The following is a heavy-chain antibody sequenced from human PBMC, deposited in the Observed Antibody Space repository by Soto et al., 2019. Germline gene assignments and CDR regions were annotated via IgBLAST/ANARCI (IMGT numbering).Heavy chain of an antibody. D-gene: IGHD6-6*01. J-gene: IGHJ6*02. CDR1: GDSVSSNSAA. Sequence: PSQTLSLTCAISGDSVSSNSAAWNWIRQSPSRGLEWLGRTYYRSKWYNDYAVPVKSRITINPDTSKNQFSLQLNSVTPEDTAVYYCARANMNGWQLGRVSGGYYHYGMDVWGQGTTVTVSS. CDR2: TYYRSKWYN. CDR3: ARANMNGWQLGRVSGGYYHYGMDV. V-gene: IGHV6-1*01.